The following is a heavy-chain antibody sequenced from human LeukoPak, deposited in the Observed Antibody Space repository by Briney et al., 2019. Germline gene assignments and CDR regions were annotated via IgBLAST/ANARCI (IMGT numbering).Heavy chain of an antibody. J-gene: IGHJ4*02. CDR2: ISSSSSYI. V-gene: IGHV3-21*05. D-gene: IGHD6-13*01. CDR3: ARLGLAAAVN. Sequence: GGSLRLSCAASGFTFSSYSMNWVRQAPPKGREWVSYISSSSSYIYYADSVKGRFTISRDNAKNSLYLQMNSLRAEDTAVYYCARLGLAAAVNWGQGTLVTVSS. CDR1: GFTFSSYS.